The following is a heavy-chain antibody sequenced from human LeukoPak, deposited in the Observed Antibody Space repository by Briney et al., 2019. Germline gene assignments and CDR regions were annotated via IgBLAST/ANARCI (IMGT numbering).Heavy chain of an antibody. D-gene: IGHD2-2*03. CDR1: GFAFSDCG. J-gene: IGHJ4*02. V-gene: IGHV3-33*01. CDR2: LSPHANYE. CDR3: ARDWIDRSLDY. Sequence: GGSLRLSCAASGFAFSDCGIHWVRQAPGKGLEWVAVLSPHANYEYYADSVQGRFTMSRDDSKNTVYLLMNSLTDEETAVYYCARDWIDRSLDYWGLGTLVTVSS.